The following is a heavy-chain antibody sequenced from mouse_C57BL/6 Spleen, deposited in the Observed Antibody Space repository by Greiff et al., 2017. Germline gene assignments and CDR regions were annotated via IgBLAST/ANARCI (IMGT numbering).Heavy chain of an antibody. V-gene: IGHV1-80*01. J-gene: IGHJ4*01. CDR3: ARSRNYYGNSEYYAMDY. CDR2: IYPGDGDT. D-gene: IGHD2-1*01. CDR1: GYAFSSYW. Sequence: LVESGAELVKPGASVKISCKASGYAFSSYWMNWVKQRPGKGLEWIGQIYPGDGDTNYNGKFKGKDTLTADKSSSTAYMQLSSLTSEDSAVYFCARSRNYYGNSEYYAMDYWGQGTSVTVSS.